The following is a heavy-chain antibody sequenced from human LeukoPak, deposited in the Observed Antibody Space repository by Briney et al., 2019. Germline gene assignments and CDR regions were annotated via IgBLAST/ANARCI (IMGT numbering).Heavy chain of an antibody. D-gene: IGHD1-26*01. Sequence: PSETLPLTCAVYGGSFSGYYWSWIRQPPGKGLEWIGYIYYSGGTNYNPSLKSRVTISVDTSKNQFSLKLSSVTAADTAVYYCARVGAIPFDYWGQGTLVTVSS. CDR3: ARVGAIPFDY. CDR1: GGSFSGYY. V-gene: IGHV4-59*01. CDR2: IYYSGGT. J-gene: IGHJ4*02.